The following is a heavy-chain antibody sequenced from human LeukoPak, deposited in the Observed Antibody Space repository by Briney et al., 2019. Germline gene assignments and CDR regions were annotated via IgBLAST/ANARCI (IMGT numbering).Heavy chain of an antibody. D-gene: IGHD1-26*01. V-gene: IGHV5-51*01. Sequence: GEPLKISGKRSGYSFTSYWIGWMRKMPGKGLEWMGIIFPGESDTRYSPSFQGQVTISADKFISTAYPQWSSLKASDTAMYYCARHSLVGAFDYYYYYLDVWGKGTTVTVSS. J-gene: IGHJ6*03. CDR3: ARHSLVGAFDYYYYYLDV. CDR1: GYSFTSYW. CDR2: IFPGESDT.